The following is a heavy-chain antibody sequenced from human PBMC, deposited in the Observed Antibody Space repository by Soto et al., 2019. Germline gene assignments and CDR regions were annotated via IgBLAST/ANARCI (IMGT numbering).Heavy chain of an antibody. CDR3: AKGSSGYYVDY. CDR2: IIPIFGTA. CDR1: GGTFSSYA. V-gene: IGHV1-69*01. Sequence: GASVKVSCKASGGTFSSYAISWVRQAPGQGLEWTGGIIPIFGTANYAQKFQGRVTITADESTSTAYMELSSLRSEDTAVYYCAKGSSGYYVDYWGQGTLVTVSS. J-gene: IGHJ4*02. D-gene: IGHD3-22*01.